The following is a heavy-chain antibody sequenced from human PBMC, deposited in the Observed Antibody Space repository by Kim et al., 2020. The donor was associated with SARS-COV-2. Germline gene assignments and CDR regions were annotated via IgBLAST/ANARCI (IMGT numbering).Heavy chain of an antibody. V-gene: IGHV3-23*01. Sequence: GGSLRLSCAASGFTFSSYAMSWVRQAPGKGLEWVSAISGSGGSTYYADSVKGRFTISRDNSKNTLYLQMNSLRAEDTAVYYCAKDRPPYARFGPSYYFDYWGQETLVTVSS. CDR3: AKDRPPYARFGPSYYFDY. J-gene: IGHJ4*02. CDR2: ISGSGGST. CDR1: GFTFSSYA. D-gene: IGHD3-10*01.